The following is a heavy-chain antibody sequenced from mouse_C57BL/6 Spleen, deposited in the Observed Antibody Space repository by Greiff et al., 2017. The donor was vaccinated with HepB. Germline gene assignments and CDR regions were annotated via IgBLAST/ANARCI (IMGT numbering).Heavy chain of an antibody. CDR1: GYTFTGYW. V-gene: IGHV1-9*01. CDR3: ARGFTTVVATGYWYFDV. Sequence: QVQLKESGAELMKPGASVKLSCKATGYTFTGYWIEWVKQRPGHGLEWIGEILPGSGSTNYNEKFKGKATFTADTSSNTAYMQLSSLTTEDSAIYYCARGFTTVVATGYWYFDVWGTGTTITVSS. D-gene: IGHD1-1*01. CDR2: ILPGSGST. J-gene: IGHJ1*03.